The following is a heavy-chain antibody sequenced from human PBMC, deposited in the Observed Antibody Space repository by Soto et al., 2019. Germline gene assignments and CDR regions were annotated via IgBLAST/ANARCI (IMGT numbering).Heavy chain of an antibody. Sequence: ASVKVSCKGSGYDFTTYGITWVRQAPGQGREGMAWISARNGNTDYAQKLQGRVTVTRDTSTSTAYMELRSLRSDDTAVYYCARGRYGDYWGQGALVTVSS. CDR1: GYDFTTYG. J-gene: IGHJ4*02. V-gene: IGHV1-18*01. CDR3: ARGRYGDY. D-gene: IGHD1-1*01. CDR2: ISARNGNT.